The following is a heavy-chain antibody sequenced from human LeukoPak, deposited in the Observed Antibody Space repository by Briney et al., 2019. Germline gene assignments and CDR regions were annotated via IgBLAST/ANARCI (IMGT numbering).Heavy chain of an antibody. CDR1: GFTFSSTW. J-gene: IGHJ4*02. D-gene: IGHD6-13*01. CDR2: IESDGRRT. V-gene: IGHV3-74*03. CDR3: ARVPGIATYFDY. Sequence: GGSLRLSCAASGFTFSSTWMHWVRQVPGKELVWVARIESDGRRTTYAESVKGRFTISRDNAKNTLYLEMNSLRAEDTALYYCARVPGIATYFDYWGQGTLVTVSS.